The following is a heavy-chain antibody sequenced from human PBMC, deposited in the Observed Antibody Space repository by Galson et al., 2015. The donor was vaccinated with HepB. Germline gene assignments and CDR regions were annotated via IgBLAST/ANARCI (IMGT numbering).Heavy chain of an antibody. Sequence: SLRLSCAASGFTFNGFPMRWVRQAPGKGLELVSGISTTGGTTYYADSVKGRFTISRDNSKNTLYLQMDSLRAEDTAIYYCTKGSSNGWGLFDYWGQGTLVTVSS. CDR2: ISTTGGTT. CDR1: GFTFNGFP. V-gene: IGHV3-23*01. CDR3: TKGSSNGWGLFDY. D-gene: IGHD2-8*01. J-gene: IGHJ4*02.